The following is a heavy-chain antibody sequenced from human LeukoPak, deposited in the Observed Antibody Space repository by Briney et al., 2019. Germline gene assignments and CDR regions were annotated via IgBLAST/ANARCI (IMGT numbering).Heavy chain of an antibody. V-gene: IGHV5-51*01. CDR2: IYPGDSDT. Sequence: GESLKISCKGSGYSFTSYWIVWVRQMPGKGLEWMGIIYPGDSDTRYRPSFQGQVTISADKSISTAHLQWSSLKASDTAMYYCARVVGVASSWAAFDIWGQGTIVTVSS. CDR1: GYSFTSYW. J-gene: IGHJ3*02. D-gene: IGHD2-15*01. CDR3: ARVVGVASSWAAFDI.